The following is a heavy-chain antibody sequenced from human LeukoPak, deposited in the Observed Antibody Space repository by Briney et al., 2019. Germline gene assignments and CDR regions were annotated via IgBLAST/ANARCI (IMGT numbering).Heavy chain of an antibody. CDR1: GGTFSSYA. CDR3: AKSRSSSDEYSQH. J-gene: IGHJ1*01. D-gene: IGHD6-6*01. V-gene: IGHV1-69*13. CDR2: IIPIFGTA. Sequence: ASVTVSCKASGGTFSSYAISWVRQAPGQGLEWMGGIIPIFGTANYAQKFQGRVTITADESTSTAYMELSSLRSEDTAVYYCAKSRSSSDEYSQHWGQGTLVTVSP.